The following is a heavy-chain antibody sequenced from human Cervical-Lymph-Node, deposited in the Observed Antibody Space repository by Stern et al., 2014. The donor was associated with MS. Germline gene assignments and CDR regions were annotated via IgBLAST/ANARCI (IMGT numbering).Heavy chain of an antibody. D-gene: IGHD2-15*01. CDR2: TYYSGST. CDR3: ATIYCSGGSCHYFDH. V-gene: IGHV4-31*03. CDR1: GGSISRGGYY. J-gene: IGHJ4*02. Sequence: QLQLQESGPGLVKASQTLSLTCTVSGGSISRGGYYWSWIRQHPGKGLEWIGYTYYSGSTYYNPSFKSRITISVDTSENQFSLKLSSVTAADTAVYYCATIYCSGGSCHYFDHWGQGTLVTVSS.